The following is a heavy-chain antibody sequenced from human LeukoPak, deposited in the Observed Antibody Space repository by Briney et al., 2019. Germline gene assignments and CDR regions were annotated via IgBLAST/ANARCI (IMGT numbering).Heavy chain of an antibody. J-gene: IGHJ6*02. D-gene: IGHD2-2*01. CDR1: GYTFTGYY. CDR3: ARDSCSSTSCPRYYYYYGMDV. V-gene: IGHV1-2*06. Sequence: ASVKVSCKASGYTFTGYYIHWVRQVPGQGLEWMGRINPNSGGINYAQKFQGRVTMTRDTSTSTAYMELSRLRSDDTAVYYCARDSCSSTSCPRYYYYYGMDVWGQGTTVTVSS. CDR2: INPNSGGI.